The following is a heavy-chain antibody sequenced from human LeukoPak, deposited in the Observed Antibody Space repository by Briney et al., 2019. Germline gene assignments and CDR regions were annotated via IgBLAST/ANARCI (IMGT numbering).Heavy chain of an antibody. CDR2: TSAYNGNT. D-gene: IGHD6-13*01. CDR1: GYTFTSYG. Sequence: ASVKVSCKASGYTFTSYGISWVRQAPGQGLEWMGWTSAYNGNTNYAQKLQGRVTMTRDTSTSTVYMELSSLRSEDTAVYYCARERYSSCDYWGQGTLVTVSS. J-gene: IGHJ4*02. CDR3: ARERYSSCDY. V-gene: IGHV1-18*01.